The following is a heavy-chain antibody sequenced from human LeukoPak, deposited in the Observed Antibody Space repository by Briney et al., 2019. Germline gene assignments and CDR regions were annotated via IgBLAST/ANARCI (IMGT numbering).Heavy chain of an antibody. V-gene: IGHV3-23*01. D-gene: IGHD6-19*01. CDR1: GFTFSSYA. Sequence: GGSLRLSCVASGFTFSSYAMSWVRQAPGKGLEWVSGIGGSGGSTYYADSVKGRFTISRDNSKNTLYLQMNSLRAEDTAVYYCAREGIAVAAQAFDYWGQGTLVTVSS. CDR2: IGGSGGST. CDR3: AREGIAVAAQAFDY. J-gene: IGHJ4*02.